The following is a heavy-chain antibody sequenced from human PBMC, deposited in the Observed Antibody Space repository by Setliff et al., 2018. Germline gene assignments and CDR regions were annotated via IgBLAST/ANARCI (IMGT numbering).Heavy chain of an antibody. CDR3: VREGVDSRSSTDYRYYMDV. Sequence: SVKVSCKASGGTFNKYGISWVRQAPGQGLEWMGGTIPMFGTTEYAQKFQGRLTIITDESTSTAFMQLGSLRSEDTAVYYCVREGVDSRSSTDYRYYMDVWGKGTTVTVSS. J-gene: IGHJ6*03. D-gene: IGHD3-22*01. CDR1: GGTFNKYG. V-gene: IGHV1-69*05. CDR2: TIPMFGTT.